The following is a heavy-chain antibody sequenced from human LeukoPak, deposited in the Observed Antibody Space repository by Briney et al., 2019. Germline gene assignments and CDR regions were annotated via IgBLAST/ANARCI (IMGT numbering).Heavy chain of an antibody. V-gene: IGHV4-59*11. Sequence: SETLSLTCSVSDDSFRTHYWTWIRQPPGQGLEWMGYISSIGSTNYNPSLKSRVTISVDTSKKQFSLKMTSVTAADTAVYYRARDPTTVTKGFDIWGQGTMVTVSS. J-gene: IGHJ3*02. CDR1: DDSFRTHY. D-gene: IGHD4-17*01. CDR2: ISSIGST. CDR3: ARDPTTVTKGFDI.